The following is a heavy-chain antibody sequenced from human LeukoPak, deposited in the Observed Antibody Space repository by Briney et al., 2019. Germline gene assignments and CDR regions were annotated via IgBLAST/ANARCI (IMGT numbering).Heavy chain of an antibody. Sequence: PSETLSLTCTVSGGSISSYYWSWIRQPPGKGLEWIGYISYSGSTNYSPSLKSRVTISVDTSKNQFSLKLTSVTAADTAVYYCARDGSRRITIFGVAIDAFDIWGQGTMVTVSS. D-gene: IGHD3-3*01. J-gene: IGHJ3*02. CDR2: ISYSGST. CDR1: GGSISSYY. V-gene: IGHV4-59*01. CDR3: ARDGSRRITIFGVAIDAFDI.